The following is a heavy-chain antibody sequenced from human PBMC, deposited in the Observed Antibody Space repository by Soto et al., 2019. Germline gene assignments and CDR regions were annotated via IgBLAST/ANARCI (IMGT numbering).Heavy chain of an antibody. D-gene: IGHD3-9*01. Sequence: QVQLVESGGGVVQPGRSLRLSCAASGFTFSSYGMHWVRQAPGKGLEWVAVISYDGSNKYYADSVKGRFTISRDTSKNTLYLLMNSLGAEDTAVYYCAKDLQGYDIVTAYFYYCYGMDVWGQGTTVTVSS. J-gene: IGHJ6*02. CDR2: ISYDGSNK. V-gene: IGHV3-30*18. CDR3: AKDLQGYDIVTAYFYYCYGMDV. CDR1: GFTFSSYG.